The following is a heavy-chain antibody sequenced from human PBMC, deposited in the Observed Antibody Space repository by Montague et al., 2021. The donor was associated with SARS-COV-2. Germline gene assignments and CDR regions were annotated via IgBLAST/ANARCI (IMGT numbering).Heavy chain of an antibody. D-gene: IGHD1-26*01. CDR3: ARQGGSNYGWFDP. CDR2: YYSGST. J-gene: IGHJ5*02. Sequence: SETRSLTCTVSGASINSRYWSWIRQPPGKGLEWIGYYYSGSTKYNPSLKSRVTISVDTSKNQFSVKVTSVTAADMAVYYCARQGGSNYGWFDPWGQGTLVTVSS. V-gene: IGHV4-59*08. CDR1: GASINSRY.